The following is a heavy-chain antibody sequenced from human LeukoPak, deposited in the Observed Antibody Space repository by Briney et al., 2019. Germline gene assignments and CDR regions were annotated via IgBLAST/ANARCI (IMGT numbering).Heavy chain of an antibody. CDR2: IIPIFGTA. J-gene: IGHJ5*02. CDR3: ARDRGYSGYEPNWFDP. Sequence: SVKVSCKASGGTFSSYATSWVRQAPGQGLGWMGGIIPIFGTANYAQKFQGRVTITADKSTSPAYMELSSLRSEDTAVYYCARDRGYSGYEPNWFDPWGQGTLVTVSS. D-gene: IGHD5-12*01. CDR1: GGTFSSYA. V-gene: IGHV1-69*06.